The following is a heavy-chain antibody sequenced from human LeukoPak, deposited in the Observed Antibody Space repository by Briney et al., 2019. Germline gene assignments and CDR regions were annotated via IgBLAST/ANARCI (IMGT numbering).Heavy chain of an antibody. J-gene: IGHJ4*02. CDR3: ARENDYGDYRYFDH. CDR2: TRNKANGYTT. CDR1: GFTFSDHY. Sequence: PGGSLRLSCAASGFTFSDHYMDWVRQAPGKGLEWVGRTRNKANGYTTEYAASVKGRFTISRDDSKNSLYLQMNSLKTEDTAVYYCARENDYGDYRYFDHWGQGTLVTVSS. D-gene: IGHD4-17*01. V-gene: IGHV3-72*01.